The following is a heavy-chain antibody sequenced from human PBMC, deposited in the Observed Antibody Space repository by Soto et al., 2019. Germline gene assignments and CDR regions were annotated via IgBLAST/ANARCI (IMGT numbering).Heavy chain of an antibody. CDR3: AKGGYSYGYISGYKDV. V-gene: IGHV3-23*01. CDR1: GFTFSSYA. D-gene: IGHD5-18*01. CDR2: ISGSGGST. J-gene: IGHJ6*03. Sequence: EVQLLESGGGLVQPGGSLRLSCAASGFTFSSYAMRWVRQAPGKGLEWVSAISGSGGSTYYADSVKGRFTISRDNSKNTLYLQMSSLRAEDTAVYYCAKGGYSYGYISGYKDVWGKGTTVTVSS.